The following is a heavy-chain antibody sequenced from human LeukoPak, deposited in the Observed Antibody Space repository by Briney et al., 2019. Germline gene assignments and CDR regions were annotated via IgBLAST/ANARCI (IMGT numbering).Heavy chain of an antibody. Sequence: SETLSLTCAVYGGSFSGYYWSWIRQPPGKGLEWIGEINHSGSTNYNPSLKSRVTISVDTSKNQFSLKLSSVTAADTAVYYCARDLSGSYYGTFDYWGQGTLVTVSS. CDR1: GGSFSGYY. CDR3: ARDLSGSYYGTFDY. D-gene: IGHD1-26*01. V-gene: IGHV4-34*01. CDR2: INHSGST. J-gene: IGHJ4*02.